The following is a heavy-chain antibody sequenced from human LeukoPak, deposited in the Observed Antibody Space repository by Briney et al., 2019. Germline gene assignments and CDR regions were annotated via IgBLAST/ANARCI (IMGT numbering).Heavy chain of an antibody. J-gene: IGHJ4*02. CDR2: ISAYNGNT. D-gene: IGHD5-18*01. CDR3: ARGMDTGF. CDR1: GYTFTSYG. Sequence: GASVKVSCKASGYTFTSYGISWVRQAPGQGLEWMGWISAYNGNTNYAQKLQGRVTMTRDTSITTAYMELSSLRTEDTAVYFCARGMDTGFWGQGTLVTVSS. V-gene: IGHV1-18*01.